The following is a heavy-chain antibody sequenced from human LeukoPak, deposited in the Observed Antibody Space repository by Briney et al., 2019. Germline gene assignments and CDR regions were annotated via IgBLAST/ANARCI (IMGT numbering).Heavy chain of an antibody. CDR1: GFSFSNHW. J-gene: IGHJ1*01. CDR3: VRGAVAGQQCDN. Sequence: GGSLRLSCAASGFSFSNHWMHWVRQVPGEGLVWVSRITSDGYTTNYADSVKGRFTISRDNAKNTLYLQMNSLRDEDTAVYYCVRGAVAGQQCDNWGQGTLVTVSS. V-gene: IGHV3-74*01. CDR2: ITSDGYTT. D-gene: IGHD6-19*01.